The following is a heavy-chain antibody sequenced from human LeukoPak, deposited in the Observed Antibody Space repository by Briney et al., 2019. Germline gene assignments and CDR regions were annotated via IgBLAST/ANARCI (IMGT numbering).Heavy chain of an antibody. J-gene: IGHJ4*02. CDR1: GYTFTSYG. D-gene: IGHD6-19*01. Sequence: ASVKVSCKASGYTFTSYGISWVRQAPGQGLEWMGWISAYNGNTNYAQKLQGRVNMTTDTSTSTAYMELRSLRSDDTAVYYCARDTAVAGTYGYWGQGTLVTVSS. V-gene: IGHV1-18*04. CDR3: ARDTAVAGTYGY. CDR2: ISAYNGNT.